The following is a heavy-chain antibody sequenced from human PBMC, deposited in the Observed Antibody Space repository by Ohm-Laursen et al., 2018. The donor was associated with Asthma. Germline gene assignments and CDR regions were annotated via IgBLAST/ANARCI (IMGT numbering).Heavy chain of an antibody. CDR1: GYTFTSYG. CDR3: ARDPSYCSSTSCYPYYYYGMDV. CDR2: ISAYNGNT. Sequence: ASSVKVSCKASGYTFTSYGINWVRQAPGQGLEWMGWISAYNGNTNYAQKLQGRVTMTTDTSTSTAYMELRSLRYDDTAVYYCARDPSYCSSTSCYPYYYYGMDVWGQGTTVTVSS. J-gene: IGHJ6*02. D-gene: IGHD2-2*01. V-gene: IGHV1-18*01.